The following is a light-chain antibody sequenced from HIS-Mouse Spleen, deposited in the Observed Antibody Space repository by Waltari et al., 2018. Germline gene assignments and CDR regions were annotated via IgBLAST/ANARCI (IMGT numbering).Light chain of an antibody. J-gene: IGLJ3*02. Sequence: SYVLTQPPSVSVAPGQTARITCGGNNMGSKSVHWYQQKPGQAHVLVVYDDSDRPSGIPERFSGSNSVNTATLTISRVEAGDEADYYCQVWDSSSDHWVFGGGTKLTVL. CDR3: QVWDSSSDHWV. V-gene: IGLV3-21*02. CDR2: DDS. CDR1: NMGSKS.